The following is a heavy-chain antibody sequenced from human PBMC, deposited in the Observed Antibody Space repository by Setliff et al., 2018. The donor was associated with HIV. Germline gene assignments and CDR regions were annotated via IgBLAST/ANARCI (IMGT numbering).Heavy chain of an antibody. J-gene: IGHJ3*02. Sequence: SETLSLTCTVSGGSISSGCYYWSWIRQHPGRGLEWIGYIYYSGNTYYNPSLKSRLTITVDTSQHHFPLKLISVTAAATAVYYGARASCSSTSCYGGGDAFDIWGQGTMVTVPS. CDR2: IYYSGNT. CDR3: ARASCSSTSCYGGGDAFDI. CDR1: GGSISSGCYY. V-gene: IGHV4-31*03. D-gene: IGHD2-2*01.